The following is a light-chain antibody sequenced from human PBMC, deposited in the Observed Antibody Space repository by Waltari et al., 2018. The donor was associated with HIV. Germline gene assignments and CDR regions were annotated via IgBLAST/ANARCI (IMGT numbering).Light chain of an antibody. J-gene: IGLJ3*02. CDR3: AALDDSLNGPV. CDR1: SSNIGSNT. Sequence: QSVLTQPPSAPGTPGQRVTISCSGSSSNIGSNTVNWYQQLPGTAPKLLIYSNNQRPAGVPDRCSGSKSGTSASLAISGLQAEDEADYYCAALDDSLNGPVFGGGTKLTVL. V-gene: IGLV1-44*01. CDR2: SNN.